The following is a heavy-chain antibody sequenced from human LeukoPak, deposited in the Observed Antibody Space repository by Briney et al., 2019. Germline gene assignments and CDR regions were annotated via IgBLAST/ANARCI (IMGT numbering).Heavy chain of an antibody. D-gene: IGHD6-19*01. J-gene: IGHJ3*02. CDR2: IRYDGSNK. CDR1: GFTFSSYA. V-gene: IGHV3-30*02. Sequence: GGSLRLSCAASGFTFSSYAMHWVRQAPGKGLEWVAFIRYDGSNKYYADSVKGRFTISRDNSKNTLYLQMNSLRAEDTAVYYCAKVPVAGQRVGSNAFDIWGQGTMVTVSS. CDR3: AKVPVAGQRVGSNAFDI.